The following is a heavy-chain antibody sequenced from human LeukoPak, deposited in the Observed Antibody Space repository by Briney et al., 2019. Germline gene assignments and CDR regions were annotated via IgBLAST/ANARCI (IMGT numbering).Heavy chain of an antibody. V-gene: IGHV1-46*04. CDR1: GYTFTGYY. CDR3: ARAKGLFDY. CDR2: INPSGGTT. Sequence: GASVKVSCKASGYTFTGYYIHWVRQAPGQGLEWMGMINPSGGTTSYAQKLQGRVTMTRDTSTGTVYMELSSLRSEDTAVFYCARAKGLFDYWGQGTLVTVSS. J-gene: IGHJ4*02.